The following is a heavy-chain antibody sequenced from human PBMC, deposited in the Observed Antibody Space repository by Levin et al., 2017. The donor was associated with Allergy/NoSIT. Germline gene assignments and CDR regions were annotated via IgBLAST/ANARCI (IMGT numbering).Heavy chain of an antibody. V-gene: IGHV1-46*01. CDR1: GYTFTSYY. Sequence: ASVKVSCKASGYTFTSYYMHWVRQAPGQGLEWMGIINPSGGGTSYAQKFQGRVTMTRDTSTSTVYMELSSLRSEDTAVYYCAREFHYDSSADIWYFDYWGQGTLVTVAS. CDR3: AREFHYDSSADIWYFDY. J-gene: IGHJ4*02. CDR2: INPSGGGT. D-gene: IGHD3-22*01.